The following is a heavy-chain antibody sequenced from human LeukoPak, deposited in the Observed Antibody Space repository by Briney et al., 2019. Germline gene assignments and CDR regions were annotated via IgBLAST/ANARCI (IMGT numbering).Heavy chain of an antibody. CDR2: ISSSGSTI. Sequence: GGSLRLSCAASGFTFSDYYISWIRQAPGKGLEWVSYISSSGSTIYYADSVKGRFTISRDNAKNSLYLQMNSLRAEDTAVYYCARRRCSSGCYYFDYWGQGTLVTVSS. CDR1: GFTFSDYY. CDR3: ARRRCSSGCYYFDY. J-gene: IGHJ4*02. V-gene: IGHV3-11*01. D-gene: IGHD3-22*01.